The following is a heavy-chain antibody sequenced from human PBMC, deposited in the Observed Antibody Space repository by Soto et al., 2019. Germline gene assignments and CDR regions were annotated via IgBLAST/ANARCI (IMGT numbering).Heavy chain of an antibody. CDR1: GFTFSSYS. CDR2: ISSSSSYI. V-gene: IGHV3-21*04. J-gene: IGHJ3*02. D-gene: IGHD6-13*01. Sequence: PGGSLRLSCAASGFTFSSYSMNWVRQAPGKGLEWVSSISSSSSYIYYADSVKGRFTISRDNAKNSLYLQMNSLRSEDTAVYYCASAIAAAGTQHAFDIWGQGTMVTVSS. CDR3: ASAIAAAGTQHAFDI.